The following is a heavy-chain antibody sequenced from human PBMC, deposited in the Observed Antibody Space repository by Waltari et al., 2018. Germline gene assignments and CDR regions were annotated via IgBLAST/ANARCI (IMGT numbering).Heavy chain of an antibody. V-gene: IGHV1-24*01. CDR1: GHTLTALS. D-gene: IGHD3-3*01. Sequence: QVQLIQSGAEVKKPGASLRVSCKVSGHTLTALSMHWVRQATGKRLEWMAGFDPGDGDRLYARAFQGRITMTEDTPADTAYLELSSLRSNDTAIYFCATGLITISGVTNDFWGQGTLVTVSS. J-gene: IGHJ4*02. CDR3: ATGLITISGVTNDF. CDR2: FDPGDGDR.